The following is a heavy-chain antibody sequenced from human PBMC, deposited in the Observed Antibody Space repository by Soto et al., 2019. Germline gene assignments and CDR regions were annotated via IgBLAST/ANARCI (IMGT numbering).Heavy chain of an antibody. CDR3: ARGGEYYGSGTNFAY. J-gene: IGHJ4*02. V-gene: IGHV4-39*01. Sequence: PSETLSLTCTVSGGSISSSSYYWGWIRQPPGKGLEWIGSIYYSGSTYYNPSLKSRVTISVDTSKNQFSLKLSSVTAADTAVYYRARGGEYYGSGTNFAYWGQGTLVTVSS. CDR2: IYYSGST. D-gene: IGHD3-10*01. CDR1: GGSISSSSYY.